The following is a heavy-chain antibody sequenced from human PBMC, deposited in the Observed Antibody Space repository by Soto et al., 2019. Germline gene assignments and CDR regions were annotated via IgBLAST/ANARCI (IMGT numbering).Heavy chain of an antibody. CDR3: ARDGRGATVTTSYWYFDL. V-gene: IGHV1-69*01. J-gene: IGHJ2*01. Sequence: QVQLVQSGAEVKKPGSSVKVSCKASGGTFSSYAISWVRQAPGQGLEWMGGIIPIFGTANYAQKFPGRVTISGDESTSTAYMELSRLTSENTAVYYRARDGRGATVTTSYWYFDLWGRGTLVTVSS. CDR2: IIPIFGTA. CDR1: GGTFSSYA. D-gene: IGHD4-17*01.